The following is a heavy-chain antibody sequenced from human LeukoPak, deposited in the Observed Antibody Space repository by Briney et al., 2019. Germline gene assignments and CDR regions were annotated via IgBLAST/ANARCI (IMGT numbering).Heavy chain of an antibody. CDR3: ARGSCTNGVCYFFDY. D-gene: IGHD2-8*01. CDR2: ISAYNGNT. J-gene: IGHJ4*02. Sequence: ASVKVSCKASGYTFTSYGISWVRQAPGQGLEWMGWISAYNGNTNYAQKLQGRVTMTTATSTSTAYMELRSLRSDDTAVYYCARGSCTNGVCYFFDYWGQGTLVTVSS. V-gene: IGHV1-18*01. CDR1: GYTFTSYG.